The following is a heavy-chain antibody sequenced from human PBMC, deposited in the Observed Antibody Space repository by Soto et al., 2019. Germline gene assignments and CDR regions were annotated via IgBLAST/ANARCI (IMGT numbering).Heavy chain of an antibody. CDR3: ARVAPDPYCSSTSCSRRRWFDP. V-gene: IGHV4-34*01. J-gene: IGHJ5*02. CDR1: GGSFSGYY. D-gene: IGHD2-2*01. Sequence: PSETLSLTCAVYGGSFSGYYWSWIRQPPGKGLEWIGEINHSGSTNYNPSLKSRVTISVDTSKNQFSLKLSSVTAADTAVYYCARVAPDPYCSSTSCSRRRWFDPWGQGTLVTVSS. CDR2: INHSGST.